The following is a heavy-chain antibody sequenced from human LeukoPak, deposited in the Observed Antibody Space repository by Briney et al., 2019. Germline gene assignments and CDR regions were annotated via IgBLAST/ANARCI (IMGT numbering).Heavy chain of an antibody. CDR1: GFTFSSYA. V-gene: IGHV3-23*01. CDR3: AIKGPRTYYYDSSGYPDD. D-gene: IGHD3-22*01. Sequence: GGSLRLSCAASGFTFSSYAMSWVRQAPGNGLEWVSAISGSGGSTYYADSVKGRFTISRDNSKNTLYLQMNSLRAEDTAVYYCAIKGPRTYYYDSSGYPDDWGQGTLVTVSS. J-gene: IGHJ4*02. CDR2: ISGSGGST.